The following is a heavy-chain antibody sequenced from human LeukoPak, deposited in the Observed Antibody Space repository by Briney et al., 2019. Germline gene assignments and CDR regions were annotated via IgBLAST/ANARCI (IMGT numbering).Heavy chain of an antibody. Sequence: GESLKISCKGSGYSFTSYWIGWVRQMPGKGLEWMGIIYPGDSETRYNPSFQGQVTISADKSITSAYLQWSSLTASDTAMYYCARHRGYCSGGSCESSIAFDPWGQGTMVTVSS. V-gene: IGHV5-51*01. J-gene: IGHJ3*01. CDR2: IYPGDSET. D-gene: IGHD2-15*01. CDR3: ARHRGYCSGGSCESSIAFDP. CDR1: GYSFTSYW.